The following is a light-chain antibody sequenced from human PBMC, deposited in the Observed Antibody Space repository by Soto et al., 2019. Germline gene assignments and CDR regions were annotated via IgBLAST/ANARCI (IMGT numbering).Light chain of an antibody. J-gene: IGKJ3*01. V-gene: IGKV1-33*01. Sequence: DIQMTQSPSSLSASVGDRVTITCQASQDVRKYLSWYQQKARKAPKLLIYDASNLETGVPSRFSGGGSGAAFALTISILQPEDIATYYCRQRQNIPHTFGPGTKVDSK. CDR2: DAS. CDR1: QDVRKY. CDR3: RQRQNIPHT.